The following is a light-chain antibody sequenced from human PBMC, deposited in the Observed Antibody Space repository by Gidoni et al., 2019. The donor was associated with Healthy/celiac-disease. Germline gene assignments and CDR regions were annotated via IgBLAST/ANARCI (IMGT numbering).Light chain of an antibody. CDR1: QSISSY. Sequence: DIQMNQSPSSLSASVGDRVTITGRASQSISSYLNRYQQKPGKAPKLLIYAASSLQSGVPSRFSGSGSGTVFTLTISSLQPEVFATYYCQQSYSTPRTFGQGTKVEIK. J-gene: IGKJ1*01. CDR2: AAS. CDR3: QQSYSTPRT. V-gene: IGKV1-39*01.